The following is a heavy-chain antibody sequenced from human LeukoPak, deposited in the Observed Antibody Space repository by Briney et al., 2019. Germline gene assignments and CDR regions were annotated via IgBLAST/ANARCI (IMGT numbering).Heavy chain of an antibody. CDR2: IYYSRST. CDR3: ASYSRSYAAFDI. J-gene: IGHJ3*02. Sequence: PSETLSLTCSVSGGSIGSDYWNWIWQSPRKGLGWVAYIYYSRSTNYNASLKSRVTISIDTSKNQFSLKLSSVTAADAAVYYCASYSRSYAAFDIWGQGTMVTVSS. V-gene: IGHV4-59*01. D-gene: IGHD6-6*01. CDR1: GGSIGSDY.